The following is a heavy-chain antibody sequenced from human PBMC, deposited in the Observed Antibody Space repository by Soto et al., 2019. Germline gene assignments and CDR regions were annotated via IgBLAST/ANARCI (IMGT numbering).Heavy chain of an antibody. J-gene: IGHJ5*02. D-gene: IGHD3-3*01. V-gene: IGHV1-69*06. CDR1: GDTFSDYA. CDR2: IIPMFGTT. Sequence: GASVKVSCKASGDTFSDYAISWVRQAPGQGLEWMGGIIPMFGTTNYAQTFQGRLTITADKSTSTAYMELSSLRPEDTAVYYCVRFLAWPSGWFDPWGQGTLVTVSS. CDR3: VRFLAWPSGWFDP.